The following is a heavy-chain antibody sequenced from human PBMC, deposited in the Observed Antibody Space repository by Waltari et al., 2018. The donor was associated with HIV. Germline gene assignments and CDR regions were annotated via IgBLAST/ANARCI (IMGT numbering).Heavy chain of an antibody. J-gene: IGHJ4*02. D-gene: IGHD3-10*01. CDR1: GYTLTNYA. CDR3: ARGPGRSLDY. CDR2: INTKTCNP. Sequence: QVQLEQSGSELKKPGASVKVSCKASGYTLTNYAMNWVRQAPGQGLEWVGWINTKTCNPTYAQGFTGGVVFSLDTSVSTAYLQISSLKPEDTAVYCCARGPGRSLDYWGQGTLVTVSS. V-gene: IGHV7-4-1*02.